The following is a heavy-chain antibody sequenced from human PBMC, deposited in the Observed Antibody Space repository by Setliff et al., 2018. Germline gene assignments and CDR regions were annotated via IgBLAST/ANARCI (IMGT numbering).Heavy chain of an antibody. CDR1: GGSC. D-gene: IGHD7-27*01. CDR2: LHFSGKI. Sequence: SETLSLTCAVSGGSCWGWIRQSPGKGLEWIGGLHFSGKIYYYNPSLKSRVTMSVDTSKNQFSLNLSSVTAADTAVYYCARTGTYRYFDYWGQGALVTVSS. V-gene: IGHV4-59*04. CDR3: ARTGTYRYFDY. J-gene: IGHJ4*02.